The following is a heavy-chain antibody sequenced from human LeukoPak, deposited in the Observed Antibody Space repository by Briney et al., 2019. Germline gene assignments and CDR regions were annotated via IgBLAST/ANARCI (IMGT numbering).Heavy chain of an antibody. CDR2: IIPILGIA. V-gene: IGHV1-69*04. Sequence: VASVKVSCKASGGTFSSYAISWVRQAPGQGLEWMGRIIPILGIANYAQKFQGRVTITADKSTNTAYMELRSLRSDDTAVYYCATIFGVKNFGYWGQGTLVTVSS. J-gene: IGHJ4*02. D-gene: IGHD3-3*01. CDR1: GGTFSSYA. CDR3: ATIFGVKNFGY.